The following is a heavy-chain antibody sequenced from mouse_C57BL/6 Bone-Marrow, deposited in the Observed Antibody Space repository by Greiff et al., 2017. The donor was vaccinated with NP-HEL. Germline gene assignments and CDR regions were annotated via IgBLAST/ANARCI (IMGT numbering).Heavy chain of an antibody. CDR1: GFTFSDAW. V-gene: IGHV6-6*01. CDR3: TGGIYYDYSAGFAY. J-gene: IGHJ3*01. Sequence: EVKLQESGGGLVQPGGSMKLSCAASGFTFSDAWMDWVRQSPEKGLEWVAEIRNKANNHATYYAESVKGRFTISRDDSKSSVYLQMNSLRAEDTGIYYCTGGIYYDYSAGFAYWGQGTLVTVSA. CDR2: IRNKANNHAT. D-gene: IGHD2-4*01.